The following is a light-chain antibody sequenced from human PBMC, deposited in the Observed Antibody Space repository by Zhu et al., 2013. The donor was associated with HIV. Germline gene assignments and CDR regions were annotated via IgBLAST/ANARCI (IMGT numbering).Light chain of an antibody. CDR3: QQLNNYPLT. V-gene: IGKV1-33*01. Sequence: DIQMTQSPSSLSASVGDRVTITCQASQDISNYLNWYQQKPGKAPKLLIYDASNLETGVPSRFSGSGSGTDFTFTISSLQPEDIATYYCQQLNNYPLTFGGGTKVEIK. CDR1: QDISNY. J-gene: IGKJ4*01. CDR2: DAS.